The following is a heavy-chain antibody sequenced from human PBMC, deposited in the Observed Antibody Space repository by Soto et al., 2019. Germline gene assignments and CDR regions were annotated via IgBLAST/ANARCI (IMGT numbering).Heavy chain of an antibody. CDR3: AKDPGGDYGDYENYFDY. D-gene: IGHD4-17*01. Sequence: QVQLVESGGGVVQPGRSLRLSCAASGFTFSSYGMHWVRQAPGKGLEWVAVISYDGSNKYYADSVKGRFTISRDNSKNTLYLQMNSLRAEDTDVYYCAKDPGGDYGDYENYFDYCGQGTLVTVSS. CDR2: ISYDGSNK. CDR1: GFTFSSYG. V-gene: IGHV3-30*18. J-gene: IGHJ4*02.